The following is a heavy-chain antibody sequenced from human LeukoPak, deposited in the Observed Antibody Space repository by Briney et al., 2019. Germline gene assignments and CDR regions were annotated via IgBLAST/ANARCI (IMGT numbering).Heavy chain of an antibody. J-gene: IGHJ6*02. V-gene: IGHV4-4*02. D-gene: IGHD2-2*01. CDR3: CTTWPTYYYGLDV. Sequence: IGEIYNTGGTKYNPSLESRVSISVDKSKNQFSLKLTSVTAADTAVYYCCTTWPTYYYGLDVWGQGTSVSVSS. CDR2: IYNTGGT.